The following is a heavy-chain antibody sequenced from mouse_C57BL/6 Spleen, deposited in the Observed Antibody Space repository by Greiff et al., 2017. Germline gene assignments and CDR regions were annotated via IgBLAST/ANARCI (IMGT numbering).Heavy chain of an antibody. J-gene: IGHJ1*03. V-gene: IGHV7-3*01. CDR2: ICNKANGYTT. CDR1: GFTFTDYY. CDR3: ARDPSTIVATGYWYFDV. D-gene: IGHD1-1*01. Sequence: DVKLVESGGGLVQPGGSLSLSCAASGFTFTDYYMSWVRQPPGKALEWLGFICNKANGYTTEYNASVKGRFTISRDNSQSILYLQMNALRAEDSATYYCARDPSTIVATGYWYFDVWGTGTTVTVSS.